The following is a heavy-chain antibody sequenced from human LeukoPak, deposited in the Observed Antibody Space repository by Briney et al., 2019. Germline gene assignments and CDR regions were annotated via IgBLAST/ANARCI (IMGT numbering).Heavy chain of an antibody. V-gene: IGHV4-38-2*02. CDR2: IYHSGST. D-gene: IGHD3-22*01. CDR3: ARDDSSGYYYSD. J-gene: IGHJ4*02. Sequence: PSETLSLTCTVSGYSISSGYYWGWIRQPPGKGLEWIGSIYHSGSTYYNPSLKSRVTISVDTSKNQFSLKLSSVTAADTAVYYCARDDSSGYYYSDWGQGTLVTVSS. CDR1: GYSISSGYY.